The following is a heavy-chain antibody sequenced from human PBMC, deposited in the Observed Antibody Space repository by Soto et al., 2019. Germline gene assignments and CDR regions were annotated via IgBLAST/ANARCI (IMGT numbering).Heavy chain of an antibody. CDR2: IIPIFGTA. CDR1: GGTFSSYA. J-gene: IGHJ6*02. CDR3: ARRGYNWNYGMDV. D-gene: IGHD5-18*01. V-gene: IGHV1-69*13. Sequence: SVKVSCKASGGTFSSYAISWVRQAPGQGLEWMGGIIPIFGTANYAQKFQGRVTSTADESTSTAYMELSSLRSEDTAVYYCARRGYNWNYGMDVWGQGTTVTVSS.